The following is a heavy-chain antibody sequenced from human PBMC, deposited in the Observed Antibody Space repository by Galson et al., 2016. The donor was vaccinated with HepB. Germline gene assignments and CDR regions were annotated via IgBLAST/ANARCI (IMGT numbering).Heavy chain of an antibody. Sequence: SLRLSCAASGFTFSGYNMDWVRQAPGKGLEWVSYISSGSSAIYYADSVKGRFTISRDNAKNSLYLQMNSLRAEDTAVYYCARDNLDDAGCSVDHWGQGTLVTRPS. CDR3: ARDNLDDAGCSVDH. J-gene: IGHJ4*02. CDR1: GFTFSGYN. CDR2: ISSGSSAI. D-gene: IGHD1-20*01. V-gene: IGHV3-48*01.